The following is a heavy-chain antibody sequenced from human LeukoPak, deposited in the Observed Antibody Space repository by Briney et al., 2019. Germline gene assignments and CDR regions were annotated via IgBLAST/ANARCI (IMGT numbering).Heavy chain of an antibody. CDR1: GGSFSTYY. Sequence: SETLSLTCAVYGGSFSTYYWCWIRHPPAPGLERMGEINHSVSTNYIPSLNSRVTISVDTSKNQFSLKLSSVTAADTAVYYCAREVLSGYDYFDYWGQGTLVTGSS. CDR2: INHSVST. CDR3: AREVLSGYDYFDY. J-gene: IGHJ4*02. V-gene: IGHV4-34*01. D-gene: IGHD5-12*01.